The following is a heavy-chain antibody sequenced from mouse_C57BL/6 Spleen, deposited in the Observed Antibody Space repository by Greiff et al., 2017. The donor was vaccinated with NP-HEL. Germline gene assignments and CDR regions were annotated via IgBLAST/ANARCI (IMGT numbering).Heavy chain of an antibody. Sequence: VQLQESGPELVKPGASVKISCKASGYAFSSSWMNWVKQRPGKGLEWIGRIYPGDGDTNYNGKFKGKATLTADKSSSTAYMQLSSLTSEDSAVYFCAREVDYWGQGTSVTVSS. CDR3: AREVDY. CDR1: GYAFSSSW. V-gene: IGHV1-82*01. CDR2: IYPGDGDT. J-gene: IGHJ4*01.